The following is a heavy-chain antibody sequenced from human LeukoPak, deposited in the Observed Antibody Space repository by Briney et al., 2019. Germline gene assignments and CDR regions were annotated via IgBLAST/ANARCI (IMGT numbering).Heavy chain of an antibody. D-gene: IGHD2-15*01. CDR3: ARMVVDVTRWFDP. CDR1: GDPMSSSRFS. Sequence: TLSLTCDVSGDPMSSSRFSWSWLRQPPGKGLEWIGYSYHGGSTHYNPSLQSRVTISVDRSKKQFSLNLHSVTAADTAVYYCARMVVDVTRWFDPWGQGTLVTVSS. V-gene: IGHV4-30-2*01. J-gene: IGHJ5*02. CDR2: SYHGGST.